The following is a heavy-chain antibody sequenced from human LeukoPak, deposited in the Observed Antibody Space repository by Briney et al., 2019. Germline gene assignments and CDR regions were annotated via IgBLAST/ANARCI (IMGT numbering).Heavy chain of an antibody. Sequence: GGSLRLSCAASGFTFDDYGMSWVRQAPGKGLEWVSGINWNGGSTGYADSVKGRFTISRDNAKNSLYLQMNSLRTEDTAVYYCARARVSGYDSPFDYWGQGTLVTVSS. CDR1: GFTFDDYG. V-gene: IGHV3-20*04. CDR3: ARARVSGYDSPFDY. CDR2: INWNGGST. J-gene: IGHJ4*02. D-gene: IGHD5-12*01.